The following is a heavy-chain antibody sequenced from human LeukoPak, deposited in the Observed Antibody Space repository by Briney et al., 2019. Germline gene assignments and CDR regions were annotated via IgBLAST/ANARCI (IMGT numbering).Heavy chain of an antibody. Sequence: GASVKVSCKASGYTFTSYDINWVRQATGQGLEWMGWMNPNSGNTGYAQKFQGRVTMTRNTSISTAYMELSSLRSEDTAVYYCARAGRQPGRRIYFQHWGQGTLVTVSS. CDR2: MNPNSGNT. J-gene: IGHJ1*01. V-gene: IGHV1-8*01. CDR1: GYTFTSYD. D-gene: IGHD1-26*01. CDR3: ARAGRQPGRRIYFQH.